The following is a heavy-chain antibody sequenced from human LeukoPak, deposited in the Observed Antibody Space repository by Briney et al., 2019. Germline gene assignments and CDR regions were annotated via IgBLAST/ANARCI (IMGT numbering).Heavy chain of an antibody. Sequence: GGSLRLSCAASGFTFSDYWMSWVRQAPGKGLEWVANIKQDGSEKYYVDSVKGRFTISRDNAKNSLYLQMNSLRAEDTAVYYCARDMRGIQLWLLYYYGMDVWGQGTTVTVSS. CDR2: IKQDGSEK. J-gene: IGHJ6*02. D-gene: IGHD5-18*01. V-gene: IGHV3-7*01. CDR1: GFTFSDYW. CDR3: ARDMRGIQLWLLYYYGMDV.